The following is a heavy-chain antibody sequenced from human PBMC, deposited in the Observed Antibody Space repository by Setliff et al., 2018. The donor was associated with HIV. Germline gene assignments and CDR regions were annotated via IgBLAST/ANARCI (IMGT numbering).Heavy chain of an antibody. CDR2: INHSGNT. CDR1: GGSFMGYY. D-gene: IGHD1-26*01. V-gene: IGHV4-34*01. Sequence: PSETLSLTCAVYGGSFMGYYWNWIRQPPGKGLEWIGEINHSGNTNSNPSLKSRVTISVDPSKSQFSLRLNSVTAADTGLYFCARAVYGGTYSWFDSWGQGSLVTVSS. CDR3: ARAVYGGTYSWFDS. J-gene: IGHJ5*01.